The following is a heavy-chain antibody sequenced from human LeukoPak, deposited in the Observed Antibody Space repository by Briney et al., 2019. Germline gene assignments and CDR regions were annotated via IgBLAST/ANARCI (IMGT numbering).Heavy chain of an antibody. CDR1: GGSISSSSYY. V-gene: IGHV4-39*01. D-gene: IGHD5-12*01. Sequence: SEILSLTCTVSGGSISSSSYYWGWIRQPPGKGLEWIGSIYYSGSTYYNPSLKSRVTISVDTSKNQFSLKLSSVTAADTAVYYCASARYGGYDWYFDLWGRGTLVTVSS. CDR2: IYYSGST. CDR3: ASARYGGYDWYFDL. J-gene: IGHJ2*01.